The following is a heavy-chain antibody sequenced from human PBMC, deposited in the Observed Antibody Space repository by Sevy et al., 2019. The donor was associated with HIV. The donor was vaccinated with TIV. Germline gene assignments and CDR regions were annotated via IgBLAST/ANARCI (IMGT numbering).Heavy chain of an antibody. Sequence: GGFLRLSCTASGFTFSSYEMNWVRQAPGKGLEWVSYITNSGSSIYYSDSVRDRFTVSRDNAKNSLYLQMKSLRAEDTAVYYCARDLPPSATTVAHFDYWGRGTLVTVSS. CDR3: ARDLPPSATTVAHFDY. D-gene: IGHD4-17*01. CDR2: ITNSGSSI. V-gene: IGHV3-48*03. CDR1: GFTFSSYE. J-gene: IGHJ4*02.